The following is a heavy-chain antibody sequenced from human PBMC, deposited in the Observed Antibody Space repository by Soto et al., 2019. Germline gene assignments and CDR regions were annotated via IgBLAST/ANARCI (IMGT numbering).Heavy chain of an antibody. V-gene: IGHV3-43*01. D-gene: IGHD3-3*01. Sequence: HPGGSLRLSCAASGFRFDDYNMHWVRQAPGKGLEWVSLITWNGGNKYYEDSVKGRFTISRDGTTQSVSLQMTSLKREDTGVYYCARETLSFGSALDVWCQGTTVTVS. J-gene: IGHJ6*02. CDR2: ITWNGGNK. CDR3: ARETLSFGSALDV. CDR1: GFRFDDYN.